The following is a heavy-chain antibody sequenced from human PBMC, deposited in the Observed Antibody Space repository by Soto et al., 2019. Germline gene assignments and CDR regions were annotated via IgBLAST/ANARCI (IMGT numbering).Heavy chain of an antibody. V-gene: IGHV4-39*01. D-gene: IGHD3-22*01. J-gene: IGHJ5*02. CDR1: GGSISSSSYY. CDR2: IYYSGST. Sequence: SETLSLTCTVSGGSISSSSYYWVLIRQPPGKGLEWIGSIYYSGSTYYNPSLKSRVTISVDTSKNQFSLKLSSVTAADTAVYYCARGYYYDSSGYYFQGPWGQGTLVTVSS. CDR3: ARGYYYDSSGYYFQGP.